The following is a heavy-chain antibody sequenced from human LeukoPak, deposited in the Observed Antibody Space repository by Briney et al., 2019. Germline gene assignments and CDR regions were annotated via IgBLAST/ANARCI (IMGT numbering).Heavy chain of an antibody. D-gene: IGHD3-10*01. CDR2: INPNSGGT. V-gene: IGHV1-2*02. CDR1: GYTFTGYY. Sequence: ASVKVSCKASGYTFTGYYMHWVRQAPGQGLEWMGWINPNSGGTIYAQKFQGRVTVTGDTSTDTTYMELSSLRSEDTAVYYCAALFIPDALDIWGQGTRVTVSS. J-gene: IGHJ3*02. CDR3: AALFIPDALDI.